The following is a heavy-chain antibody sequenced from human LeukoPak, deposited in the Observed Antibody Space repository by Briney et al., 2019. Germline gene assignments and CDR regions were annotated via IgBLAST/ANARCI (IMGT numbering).Heavy chain of an antibody. J-gene: IGHJ4*02. V-gene: IGHV1-18*01. D-gene: IGHD3-3*01. CDR2: ISAYNGNT. Sequence: ASVKVSCKASGYTFTSYGISWVRQAPGQGLEWMGWISAYNGNTNYAQKLQGRVTMTTDTSTSTAYMELRSLRSDDTAVYYCARLNDFWSGYFSPTYYFDYWGQGTLVTVSS. CDR3: ARLNDFWSGYFSPTYYFDY. CDR1: GYTFTSYG.